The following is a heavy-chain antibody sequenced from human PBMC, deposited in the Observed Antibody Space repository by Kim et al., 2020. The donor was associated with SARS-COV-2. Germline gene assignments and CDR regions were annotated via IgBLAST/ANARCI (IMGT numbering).Heavy chain of an antibody. CDR1: GGSFSGYY. J-gene: IGHJ4*02. V-gene: IGHV4-34*01. CDR2: INHSGST. D-gene: IGHD3-22*01. Sequence: SETLSLTCDVYGGSFSGYYWSWIRQPPGKGLEWIGEINHSGSTNYNPSLKSRVTISVDTSKNQFSLKLSSVTAADTAVYYCARVFRAYYYDSSGYYYDYFDYWGQGTLVTVSS. CDR3: ARVFRAYYYDSSGYYYDYFDY.